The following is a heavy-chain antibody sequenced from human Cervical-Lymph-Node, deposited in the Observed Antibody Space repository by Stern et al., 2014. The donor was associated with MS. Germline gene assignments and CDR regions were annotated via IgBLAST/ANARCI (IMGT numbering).Heavy chain of an antibody. CDR1: GGSISSGSYY. J-gene: IGHJ4*02. CDR3: AIVGYSYAFDY. CDR2: IYTSGST. D-gene: IGHD5-18*01. Sequence: VQLVESGPGLVKPSQTLSLTCTVSGGSISSGSYYWSWIRQPAGKGLEWIGRIYTSGSTNYNPSLKSRVTISVDTSKNQFPRKLSPVTAADTAVYYCAIVGYSYAFDYWGQGTLVTVSS. V-gene: IGHV4-61*02.